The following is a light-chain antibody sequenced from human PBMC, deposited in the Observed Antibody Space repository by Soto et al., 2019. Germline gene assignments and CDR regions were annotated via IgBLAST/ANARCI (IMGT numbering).Light chain of an antibody. CDR1: QSVGDY. V-gene: IGKV3-11*01. J-gene: IGKJ4*01. CDR3: QQREDWPRA. CDR2: DAS. Sequence: EIVLTQSPATLSLSPGERATLSCRASQSVGDYLGWYPQKPGQAPRLLIYDASQRATGVPARFSASGSGTDFTLTISSLEPEDFAIYYCQQREDWPRAFGGGTKVEFK.